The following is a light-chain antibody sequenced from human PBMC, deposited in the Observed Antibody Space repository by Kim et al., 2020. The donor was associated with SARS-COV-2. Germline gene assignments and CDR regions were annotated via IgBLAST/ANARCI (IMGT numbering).Light chain of an antibody. J-gene: IGKJ4*01. Sequence: EIVLTQSPGTLSLSPGERATLSCRASQSVSISNLAWYQQKPGQAPRLVFYGASSRATGIPDRFSGSGSGTDFTLTISRLEPEDFAVYFCQRYGSAQLTFGGGTKVEIK. CDR2: GAS. CDR3: QRYGSAQLT. V-gene: IGKV3-20*01. CDR1: QSVSISN.